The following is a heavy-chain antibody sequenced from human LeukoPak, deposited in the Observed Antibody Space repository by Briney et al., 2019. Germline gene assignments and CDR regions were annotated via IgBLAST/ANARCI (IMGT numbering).Heavy chain of an antibody. CDR3: AKGTDIVVVVAAVDY. CDR1: GFTFSSYG. D-gene: IGHD2-15*01. J-gene: IGHJ4*02. V-gene: IGHV3-30*18. Sequence: GRSLRLSCAASGFTFSSYGMHWVRQAPGKGLEWVAVISYDGSNKYYADSVKGRFTLSRDNSKNTLYLQMNSLRVEDTAVYYCAKGTDIVVVVAAVDYWGQGTLVTVSS. CDR2: ISYDGSNK.